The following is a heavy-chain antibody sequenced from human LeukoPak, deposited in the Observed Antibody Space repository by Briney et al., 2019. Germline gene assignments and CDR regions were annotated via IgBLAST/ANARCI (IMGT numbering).Heavy chain of an antibody. CDR1: GGSIRNYY. CDR3: ARDSNDSSIPCFDY. V-gene: IGHV4-59*01. Sequence: SETLSLTCTVSGGSIRNYYWSWLRQPPGKGLEWIGYIYYSGSTNYKSSLKSRITISVDTSKNQISLKLSSVTAADTAVYYCARDSNDSSIPCFDYWGQGSLVTVSS. D-gene: IGHD3-22*01. J-gene: IGHJ4*02. CDR2: IYYSGST.